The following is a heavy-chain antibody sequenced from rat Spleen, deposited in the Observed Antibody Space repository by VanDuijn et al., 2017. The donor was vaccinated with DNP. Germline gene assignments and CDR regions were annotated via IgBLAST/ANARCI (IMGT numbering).Heavy chain of an antibody. CDR1: GFTFSSYW. CDR2: LSHDGSNI. Sequence: EVQLVESGGGLVQPGRSLKLSCVASGFTFSSYWMYWIRQAPKKGLEWIAFLSHDGSNIYYRDSVQGRFTISRDNAKDTLYLQGDSLRSEDTATYYCATQGQLGITWFAYWGQGTLVTVSS. D-gene: IGHD1-10*01. J-gene: IGHJ3*01. CDR3: ATQGQLGITWFAY. V-gene: IGHV5-7*01.